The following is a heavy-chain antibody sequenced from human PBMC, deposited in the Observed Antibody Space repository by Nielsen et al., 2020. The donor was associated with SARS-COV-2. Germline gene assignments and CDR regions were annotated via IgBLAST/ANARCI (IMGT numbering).Heavy chain of an antibody. CDR1: GLTFSANW. D-gene: IGHD2-2*01. Sequence: GESLKISCAASGLTFSANWMSWVRQVPGKGLEWVATIKPDGSETHYVDSVRGRLTISRDNAKNSLYLQMSSLRVEDTAVYYCVSGSRPADWGQGTLVTVSS. CDR2: IKPDGSET. CDR3: VSGSRPAD. J-gene: IGHJ4*02. V-gene: IGHV3-7*03.